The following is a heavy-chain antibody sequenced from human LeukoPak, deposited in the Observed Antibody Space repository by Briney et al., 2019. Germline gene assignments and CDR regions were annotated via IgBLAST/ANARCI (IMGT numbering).Heavy chain of an antibody. J-gene: IGHJ3*02. CDR3: AKDQRLLVVVVPAAKAAGPLDAFDI. V-gene: IGHV3-21*04. Sequence: GGSLRLSCAASGFTFSSYSMNWVRQAPGKGLEWVSSISSSSSYIYYADSVKGRFTISRDNSKNTLYLQMNSLRAEDTAVYYCAKDQRLLVVVVPAAKAAGPLDAFDIWGHGTMVTVSS. D-gene: IGHD2-2*01. CDR1: GFTFSSYS. CDR2: ISSSSSYI.